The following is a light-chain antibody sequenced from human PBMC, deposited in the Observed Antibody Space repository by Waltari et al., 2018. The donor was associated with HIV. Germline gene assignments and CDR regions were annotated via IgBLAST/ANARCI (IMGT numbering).Light chain of an antibody. V-gene: IGKV3-20*01. J-gene: IGKJ1*01. CDR3: QQYGTSPKT. Sequence: EIVLTQSPGPMSLSPGDKATLSCKTSQSVSSSFLAWYQQKPGQAPRHLIYGTSNRATGIPDRFSGSGSGTDFTLTINSLEPEDFVVYYCQQYGTSPKTFGQGTKVEIK. CDR2: GTS. CDR1: QSVSSSF.